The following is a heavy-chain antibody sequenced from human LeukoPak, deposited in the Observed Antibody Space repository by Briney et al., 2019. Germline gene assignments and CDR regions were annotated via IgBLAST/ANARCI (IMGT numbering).Heavy chain of an antibody. CDR3: ARRNYYDSSGSEPGYYYYYGMDV. D-gene: IGHD3-22*01. V-gene: IGHV4-34*01. CDR1: GGSFSGYY. CDR2: INHSGST. Sequence: SETLSLTCAVYGGSFSGYYWSWIRQPPGKGLEWIGEINHSGSTNYNPSLKSRVTISVDTSKNQFSLKLSSVTAADTAVYYCARRNYYDSSGSEPGYYYYYGMDVWGQGTTVTVSS. J-gene: IGHJ6*02.